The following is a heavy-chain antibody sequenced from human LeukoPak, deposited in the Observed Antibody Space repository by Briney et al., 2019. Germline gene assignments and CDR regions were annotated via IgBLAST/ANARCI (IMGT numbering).Heavy chain of an antibody. CDR1: GFTFSSYA. Sequence: GGSLRLSCAASGFTFSSYAMSWVRQAPGKGLEWVSYISSSGSTKYYADSVKGRFTISRDNARNSLYLQMNSLRAEDTAVYFCARGGLSIMGYWGQGTLVTVSS. J-gene: IGHJ4*02. V-gene: IGHV3-48*01. CDR2: ISSSGSTK. CDR3: ARGGLSIMGY. D-gene: IGHD2/OR15-2a*01.